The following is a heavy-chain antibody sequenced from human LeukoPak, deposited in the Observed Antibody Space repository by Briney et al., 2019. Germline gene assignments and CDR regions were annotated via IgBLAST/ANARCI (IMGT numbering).Heavy chain of an antibody. CDR1: GYTFTGYY. CDR3: ARATPDWSPTDY. Sequence: ASVKVSCKASGYTFTGYYMHWVRQAPGQGLEWMGWINPNSGGTNYAQKFQGRVTMTRDTSISTAYMELSRLRSDDTAVYYCARATPDWSPTDYWGQGTLVTVSS. CDR2: INPNSGGT. J-gene: IGHJ4*02. V-gene: IGHV1-2*02. D-gene: IGHD1-14*01.